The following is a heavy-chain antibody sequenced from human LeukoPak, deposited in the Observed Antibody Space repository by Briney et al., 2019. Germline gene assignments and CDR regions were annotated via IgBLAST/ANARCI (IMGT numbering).Heavy chain of an antibody. CDR1: GFTFSSYA. Sequence: GGSLRLSCAASGFTFSSYAMSWVRQAPGKGLEWVSAISGSGGSTYYADSVKGRFTISRDNPKNTLYLQMNGLRAEDTAVYYCAKDIRAVGAYGAFDIWGQGTMVTVSS. CDR3: AKDIRAVGAYGAFDI. J-gene: IGHJ3*02. V-gene: IGHV3-23*01. D-gene: IGHD1-26*01. CDR2: ISGSGGST.